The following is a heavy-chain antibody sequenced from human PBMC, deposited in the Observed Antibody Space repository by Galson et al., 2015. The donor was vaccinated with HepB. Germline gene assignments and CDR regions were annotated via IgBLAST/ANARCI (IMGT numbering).Heavy chain of an antibody. CDR2: ISTSTTYI. J-gene: IGHJ4*02. D-gene: IGHD3-22*01. CDR3: ASGYFYDPSGYKY. Sequence: SLRLSCAASGFTFSTYSMNWVRQAPGKGLEWVSSISTSTTYIYYADSVKGRFTISRDDAKNSLYLQMNSLRAEDTAVYSCASGYFYDPSGYKYWGQGTLVTVSS. CDR1: GFTFSTYS. V-gene: IGHV3-21*01.